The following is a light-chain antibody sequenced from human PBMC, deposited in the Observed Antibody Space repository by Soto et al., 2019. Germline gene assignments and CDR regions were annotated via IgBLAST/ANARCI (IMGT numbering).Light chain of an antibody. CDR3: SSYTTSSTLYV. CDR1: SSDVGNYNY. Sequence: QSVLTQPASVSGSPGQSITISCTGTSSDVGNYNYVSWYQQHPGKAPQLVIFQVSNRASGVSNRFSGSKSGDTASLTISGLQAEDEADYYCSSYTTSSTLYVFGTGTKSPS. V-gene: IGLV2-14*01. J-gene: IGLJ1*01. CDR2: QVS.